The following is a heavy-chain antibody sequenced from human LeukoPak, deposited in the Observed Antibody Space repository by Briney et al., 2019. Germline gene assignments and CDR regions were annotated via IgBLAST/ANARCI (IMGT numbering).Heavy chain of an antibody. D-gene: IGHD4-11*01. CDR2: ISYDGSNK. CDR1: GFTFSSYG. V-gene: IGHV3-30*18. CDR3: AKDSRAVSSLNYFDY. J-gene: IGHJ4*02. Sequence: GRSLRLSCAASGFTFSSYGMHWVRQAPGKGLEWVAVISYDGSNKYYADSVKGRFTISRDNSKNTLYLQMNSLRAEDTAVYYCAKDSRAVSSLNYFDYSGQGTLVTVFS.